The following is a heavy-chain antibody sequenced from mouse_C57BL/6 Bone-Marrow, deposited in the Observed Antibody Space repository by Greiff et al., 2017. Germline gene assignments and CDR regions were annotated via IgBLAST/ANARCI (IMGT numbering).Heavy chain of an antibody. J-gene: IGHJ4*01. CDR2: IYPSDSET. CDR1: GYTFTSYW. CDR3: AREGVLLPWECYYAMDY. V-gene: IGHV1-61*01. D-gene: IGHD1-1*02. Sequence: QVQLQQPGAELVRPGSSVKLSCKASGYTFTSYWMDWVKQRPGQGLEWIGNIYPSDSETHYNQKFKDKATLTVDKSSSTAYMQLSSLTSEDSAVYYCAREGVLLPWECYYAMDYWGQGTSVTVSS.